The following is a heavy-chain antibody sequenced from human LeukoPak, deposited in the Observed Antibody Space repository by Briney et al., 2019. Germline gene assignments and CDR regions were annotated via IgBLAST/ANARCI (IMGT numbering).Heavy chain of an antibody. CDR1: GYTFTGYY. Sequence: VASVKVSCKASGYTFTGYYMHWVRQAPGQGLEWMGIIDPSGGSTSYAQKFQGRVTMTRDTSTSTVYMELSSLRSEDTAVYYCAREIPSSSFFYYYGMDVWGQGTTVTVSS. J-gene: IGHJ6*02. CDR2: IDPSGGST. V-gene: IGHV1-46*01. D-gene: IGHD6-13*01. CDR3: AREIPSSSFFYYYGMDV.